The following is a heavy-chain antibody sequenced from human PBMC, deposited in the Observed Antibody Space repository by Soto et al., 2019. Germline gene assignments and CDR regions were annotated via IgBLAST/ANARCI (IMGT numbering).Heavy chain of an antibody. CDR2: IKSKTDGGTT. CDR3: MTVLARGLDCSGGSCPSELDD. J-gene: IGHJ4*03. D-gene: IGHD2-15*01. CDR1: GFTFGNAW. V-gene: IGHV3-15*07. Sequence: PGGSLRLSCAASGFTFGNAWMNWVRQAPGKGLEWVGRIKSKTDGGTTDYAAPVKGRFTISRDDSKNTLYLQMNSLKTEDTAVDYCMTVLARGLDCSGGSCPSELDDWGQGTLVTVSS.